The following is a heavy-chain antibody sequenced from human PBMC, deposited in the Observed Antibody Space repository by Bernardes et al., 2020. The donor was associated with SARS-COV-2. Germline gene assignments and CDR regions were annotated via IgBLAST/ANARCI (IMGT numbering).Heavy chain of an antibody. CDR2: IYYSGST. J-gene: IGHJ5*02. CDR1: GGSISSGGYY. D-gene: IGHD4-17*01. V-gene: IGHV4-31*03. CDR3: ARDRWDYGDYGLDP. Sequence: SETLSLTCTVSGGSISSGGYYWSWIRQHPGKGLEWIGYIYYSGSTYYNPSLKSRVTISVDTSKNQFSLKLSSVTAADTAVYYCARDRWDYGDYGLDPWGQGTLVTVSS.